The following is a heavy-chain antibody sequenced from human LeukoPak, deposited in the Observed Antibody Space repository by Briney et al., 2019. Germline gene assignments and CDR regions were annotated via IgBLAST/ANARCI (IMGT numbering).Heavy chain of an antibody. CDR3: ARGSSSWSSQSYDY. Sequence: TLSLTCAVYGXSFSGYYWSWIRQPPGKGLEWIGEINHSGSTNYNPSLKSRVTISVDTSKNQFSLKLSSVTAADTAVYYCARGSSSWSSQSYDYWGQGTLVTVSS. D-gene: IGHD6-13*01. V-gene: IGHV4-34*01. J-gene: IGHJ4*02. CDR1: GXSFSGYY. CDR2: INHSGST.